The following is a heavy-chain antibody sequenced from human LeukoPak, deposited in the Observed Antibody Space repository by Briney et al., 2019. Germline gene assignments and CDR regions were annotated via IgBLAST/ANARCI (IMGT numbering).Heavy chain of an antibody. CDR2: IRYDGSNK. D-gene: IGHD4-17*01. CDR3: AKGLWVTSAFDI. CDR1: GFTFSSYG. Sequence: GGSLRLSCAASGFTFSSYGMHWVRQAPGKGLEWVAFIRYDGSNKYYADSVKGRFTISRDNSKNTLYLQMNSLRAEDTAVYYCAKGLWVTSAFDIWGQGTTVTVSP. J-gene: IGHJ3*02. V-gene: IGHV3-30*02.